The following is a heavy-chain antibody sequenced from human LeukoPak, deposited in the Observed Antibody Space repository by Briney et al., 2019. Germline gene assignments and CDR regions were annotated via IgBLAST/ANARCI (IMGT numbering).Heavy chain of an antibody. D-gene: IGHD6-19*01. CDR3: ARDPYSSGWYGYFDY. Sequence: PGRSLRLSCAASGFTFSSYGMHWVRQAPGKGLEWVAVISYDGSNKYYADSVKGRFTISRDNSKNTLYLQMNSLRAEDTAVYYCARDPYSSGWYGYFDYWGQGTLVTVSS. J-gene: IGHJ4*02. CDR2: ISYDGSNK. CDR1: GFTFSSYG. V-gene: IGHV3-30*19.